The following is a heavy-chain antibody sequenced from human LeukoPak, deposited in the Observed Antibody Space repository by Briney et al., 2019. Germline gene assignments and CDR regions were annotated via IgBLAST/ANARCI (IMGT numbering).Heavy chain of an antibody. D-gene: IGHD3-22*01. Sequence: SQTLSLTCNVSGGSISSGDYYWSWIRQPPGKGLEWIGLIYYSGSTYYNPSLKSRVTISVDTSKNQFSLKLSSVTAADTAVYYCARRGYYDSSGYLDYWGQGTLVTVSS. CDR3: ARRGYYDSSGYLDY. V-gene: IGHV4-30-4*01. CDR1: GGSISSGDYY. CDR2: IYYSGST. J-gene: IGHJ4*02.